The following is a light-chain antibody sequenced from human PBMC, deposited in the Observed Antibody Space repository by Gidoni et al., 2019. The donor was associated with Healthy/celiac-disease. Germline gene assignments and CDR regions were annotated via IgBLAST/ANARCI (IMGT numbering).Light chain of an antibody. J-gene: IGKJ4*01. CDR3: QQYNNWPPLT. V-gene: IGKV3D-15*03. Sequence: EIVMSQSPATVSVSAGERATLSCRASQSVSSNLAWYQQKPGQSPMLLIYGASIRATGIPARFIGSGSGTEFTLTISILQSEDFAGYYCQQYNNWPPLTFGGGTKVEIK. CDR2: GAS. CDR1: QSVSSN.